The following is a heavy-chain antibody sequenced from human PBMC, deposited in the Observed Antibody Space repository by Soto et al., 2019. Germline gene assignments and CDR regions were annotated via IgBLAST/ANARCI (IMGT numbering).Heavy chain of an antibody. CDR1: GYTFTSYA. Sequence: ASVKVSCKASGYTFTSYAMHWVRQAPGQRLEWMGWINAGNGNTKYSQKFQGRVTFTRDTSANTAYMELSSLISEDTAVYYCAMPKDYDDCLDLWGQGTLVTVSS. CDR3: AMPKDYDDCLDL. CDR2: INAGNGNT. J-gene: IGHJ4*02. V-gene: IGHV1-3*01. D-gene: IGHD3-22*01.